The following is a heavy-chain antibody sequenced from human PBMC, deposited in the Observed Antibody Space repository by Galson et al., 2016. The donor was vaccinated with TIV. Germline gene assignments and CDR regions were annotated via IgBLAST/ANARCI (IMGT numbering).Heavy chain of an antibody. V-gene: IGHV2-70*17. D-gene: IGHD3-3*01. Sequence: PALVKPTQTLTLTCTFSGFSLSTYGMSVGWIRQPPGKALEWLARIDWDDDKFYNSSLKTRLTISKDISRNQVVLTMTNMDPVDTATYYCARPPISIFGLATSYYFDNWGQGTLVTVSS. CDR3: ARPPISIFGLATSYYFDN. J-gene: IGHJ4*02. CDR1: GFSLSTYGMS. CDR2: IDWDDDK.